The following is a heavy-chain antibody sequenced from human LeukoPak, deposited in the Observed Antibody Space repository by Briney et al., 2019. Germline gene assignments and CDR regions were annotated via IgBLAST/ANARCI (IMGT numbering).Heavy chain of an antibody. CDR3: ARQNYGISYDAFDI. Sequence: PGGSLRLSCAASGFTFTTYAMNWVRQAPGKGLEWVSAIDDSGDSTYYADSVKGRFTISRDNSKNTLYLQMNSPRAEDTAVYFCARQNYGISYDAFDIWGQGTMATVSS. CDR2: IDDSGDST. D-gene: IGHD1-26*01. J-gene: IGHJ3*02. CDR1: GFTFTTYA. V-gene: IGHV3-23*01.